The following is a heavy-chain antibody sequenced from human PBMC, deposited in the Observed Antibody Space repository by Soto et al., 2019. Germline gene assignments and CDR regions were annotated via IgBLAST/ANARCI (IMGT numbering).Heavy chain of an antibody. V-gene: IGHV3-30*03. CDR1: GFTFSSNG. CDR3: ARWVGGSMYDNSGKYDS. CDR2: VAYDGSKT. J-gene: IGHJ5*01. Sequence: QVQLVESGGGMVQPGRSLRLTCAASGFTFSSNGMHWVRQAPGKGLEWVALVAYDGSKTYYGDSVRGRFTISRDNSENTLYLQMNSLRAEDTAVYYCARWVGGSMYDNSGKYDSWGQGTLVTVSS. D-gene: IGHD3-22*01.